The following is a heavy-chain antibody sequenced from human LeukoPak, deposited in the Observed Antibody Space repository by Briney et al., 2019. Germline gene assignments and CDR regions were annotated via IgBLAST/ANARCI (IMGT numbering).Heavy chain of an antibody. CDR3: AGGREPSPYYFDY. Sequence: TPSETLSLACAVYGGSFSGYYWSWIRQPPGKGLEWIGEINHSGITNYNPSLKSRVTISVDTSKNQFSLKLSSVTAADTAVYYCAGGREPSPYYFDYWGQGTLVTVSS. D-gene: IGHD5-24*01. CDR2: INHSGIT. J-gene: IGHJ4*02. V-gene: IGHV4-34*01. CDR1: GGSFSGYY.